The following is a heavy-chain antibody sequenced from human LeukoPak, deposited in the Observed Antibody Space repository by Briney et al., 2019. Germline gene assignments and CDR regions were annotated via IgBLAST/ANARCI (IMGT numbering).Heavy chain of an antibody. CDR2: IWYDGSNK. V-gene: IGHV3-33*01. CDR1: GFTFSSYG. D-gene: IGHD3-22*01. CDR3: ARTTGGYYYDSSGYELNL. J-gene: IGHJ5*02. Sequence: PGGSLRLSCAASGFTFSSYGMHWVRQAPGKGLEWVAVIWYDGSNKYYADSVKGRFTISRDNSKNTLYLQMNSLRAEDTAVYYCARTTGGYYYDSSGYELNLWGQGTLVTVSS.